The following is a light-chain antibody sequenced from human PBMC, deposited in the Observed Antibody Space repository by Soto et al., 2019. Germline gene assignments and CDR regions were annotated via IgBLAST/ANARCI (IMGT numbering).Light chain of an antibody. Sequence: QMTMSAFALSLSLGDRVTITCRASQSISSWLAWYQQKPGKAPNLLIYDASSLESGVPSRFSVSGSGTEFTLSISSLKPDDIATDYCQQCHRHLTFAQGTMV. CDR1: QSISSW. CDR3: QQCHRHLT. CDR2: DAS. V-gene: IGKV1-5*01. J-gene: IGKJ1*01.